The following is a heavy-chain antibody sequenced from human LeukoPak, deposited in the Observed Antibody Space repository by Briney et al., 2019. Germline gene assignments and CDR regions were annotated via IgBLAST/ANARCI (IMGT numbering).Heavy chain of an antibody. CDR3: ARTYSSIYTEESYWFDP. Sequence: KPSETLSLTCTVSGGSISSYYWSWIRQPAGKGLEWIGRIYTSGRTNYNPSLKSRVTMSVDTSKNQFSLKLSSVTAADTAVYYCARTYSSIYTEESYWFDPWGQGTLVTVSS. CDR2: IYTSGRT. D-gene: IGHD6-13*01. V-gene: IGHV4-4*07. J-gene: IGHJ5*02. CDR1: GGSISSYY.